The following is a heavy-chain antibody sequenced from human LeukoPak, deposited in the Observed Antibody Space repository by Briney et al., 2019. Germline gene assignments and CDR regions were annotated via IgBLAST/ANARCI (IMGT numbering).Heavy chain of an antibody. J-gene: IGHJ4*02. V-gene: IGHV3-23*01. Sequence: PGGALRLSCAASGFTFSSYAMSWVRQAPGKGLEGVSAISGSGGSTYYADSVKGRFTISRDNSKNTLYLQMNSLRAEDTAVYYCAKDPKAVAQYYFDYWGQGTLVPVSS. CDR2: ISGSGGST. D-gene: IGHD6-19*01. CDR1: GFTFSSYA. CDR3: AKDPKAVAQYYFDY.